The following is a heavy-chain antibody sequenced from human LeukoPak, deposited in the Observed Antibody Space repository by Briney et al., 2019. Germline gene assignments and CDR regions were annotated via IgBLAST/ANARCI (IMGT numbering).Heavy chain of an antibody. CDR3: AGARAQWELIYYFDY. Sequence: MPGGSLRLSCAASGFTFSDYYMSWIRQAPGKGLEWVSDISSSGNTIYYADSVKGRFTISRDNSKNTLYLQMNSLRAEDTAVYYCAGARAQWELIYYFDYWGQGTLVTVSS. D-gene: IGHD1-26*01. J-gene: IGHJ4*02. CDR1: GFTFSDYY. CDR2: ISSSGNTI. V-gene: IGHV3-11*01.